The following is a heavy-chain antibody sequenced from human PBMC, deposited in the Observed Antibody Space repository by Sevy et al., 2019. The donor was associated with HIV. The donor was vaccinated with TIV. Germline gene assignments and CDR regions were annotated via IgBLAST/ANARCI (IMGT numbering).Heavy chain of an antibody. D-gene: IGHD3-10*01. CDR1: GGTFSKYA. V-gene: IGHV1-69*13. J-gene: IGHJ2*01. CDR3: GGGGTSMIQGGGYFDL. Sequence: ASVKVSCKASGGTFSKYAINWVRQAPGQGLEWMGGSIPILGTAHYAQKFQGRVTLTADESTSTAYLELSSLRSEDTAVYYCGGGGTSMIQGGGYFDLWGRGTLVTVSS. CDR2: SIPILGTA.